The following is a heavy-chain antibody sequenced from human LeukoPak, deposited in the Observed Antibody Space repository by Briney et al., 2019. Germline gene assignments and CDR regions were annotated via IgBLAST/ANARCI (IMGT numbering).Heavy chain of an antibody. J-gene: IGHJ4*02. V-gene: IGHV4-34*01. CDR1: GGSFSSYY. D-gene: IGHD2-15*01. CDR2: IYHSGDT. CDR3: ARQGKCSGGSCYSGFWGSFDY. Sequence: SETLSLTCAVYGGSFSSYYWSWIRQPPGKGLEWIGEIYHSGDTNYNPSLKSRVTISVDTSKNQFSLKLSSVTAADTAVYYCARQGKCSGGSCYSGFWGSFDYWGQGTLVTVSS.